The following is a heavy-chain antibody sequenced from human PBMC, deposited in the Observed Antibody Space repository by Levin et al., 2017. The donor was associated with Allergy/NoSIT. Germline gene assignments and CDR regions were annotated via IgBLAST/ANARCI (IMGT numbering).Heavy chain of an antibody. CDR1: GGSVRSAVYY. J-gene: IGHJ5*02. V-gene: IGHV4-61*02. D-gene: IGHD1-1*01. Sequence: SETLSLTCTVSGGSVRSAVYYWTWIRQPAGKGLQWIGRIYTTGSTNYNPSLKSRVTMSIDTSKNQFSLRLSSVTAADTAVYYCARGETGTTYFDPWGQGSLVTVSS. CDR2: IYTTGST. CDR3: ARGETGTTYFDP.